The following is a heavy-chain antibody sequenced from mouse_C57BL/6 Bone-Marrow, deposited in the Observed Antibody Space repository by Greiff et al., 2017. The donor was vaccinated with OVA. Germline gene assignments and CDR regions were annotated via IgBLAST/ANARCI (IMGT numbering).Heavy chain of an antibody. V-gene: IGHV1-5*01. CDR1: GYTFTSYW. CDR2: IYPGNSDT. Sequence: VQLQQSGTVLARPGASVKMSCKTSGYTFTSYWMHWVKQRPGQGLEWIGAIYPGNSDTSYNQKFTGKAKLTAVTSASTAYMELSSLTNEDSAVYDCTRGIYDGYHTPSFAYWGQGTLVTVSA. D-gene: IGHD2-3*01. J-gene: IGHJ3*01. CDR3: TRGIYDGYHTPSFAY.